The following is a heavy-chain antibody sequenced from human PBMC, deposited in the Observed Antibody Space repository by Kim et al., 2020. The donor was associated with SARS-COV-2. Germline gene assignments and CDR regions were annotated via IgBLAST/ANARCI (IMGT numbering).Heavy chain of an antibody. D-gene: IGHD3-10*01. V-gene: IGHV1-46*01. CDR1: GYTFTSYY. Sequence: ASVKVSCKASGYTFTSYYMHWVRQAPGQGLEWMGIINPSGGSTSYAQKFQGRVTMTRDTSTSTVYMELSSLRSEDTAVYYCARERITMVRQGAPNWFDPWGQGTLVTVSS. CDR2: INPSGGST. CDR3: ARERITMVRQGAPNWFDP. J-gene: IGHJ5*02.